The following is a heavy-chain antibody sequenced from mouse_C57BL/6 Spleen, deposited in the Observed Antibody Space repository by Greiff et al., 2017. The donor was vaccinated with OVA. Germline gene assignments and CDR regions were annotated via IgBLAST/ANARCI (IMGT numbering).Heavy chain of an antibody. Sequence: EVKVVESGGGLVKPGGSLKLSCAASGFTFSDYGMHWVRQAPEKGLEWVAYISSGSSTIYYADTVKGRFTISRDNAKNTLFLQMTSLRSEDTAMYYCARDLLLRSSYAMDYWGQGTSVTVSS. V-gene: IGHV5-17*01. CDR2: ISSGSSTI. J-gene: IGHJ4*01. CDR3: ARDLLLRSSYAMDY. CDR1: GFTFSDYG. D-gene: IGHD1-1*01.